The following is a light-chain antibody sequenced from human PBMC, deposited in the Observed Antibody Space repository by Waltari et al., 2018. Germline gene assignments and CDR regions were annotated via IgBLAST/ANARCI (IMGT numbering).Light chain of an antibody. Sequence: DIQMTQSPSTLSASVGDRVTITCRASQSISSWLAWYQQKPGKAPKLLIYKASSLESVVPSRFSGSGSGTEFTLTISSLQPDDFATYYCQQYNSYSPPWTFGQGTKVEIK. V-gene: IGKV1-5*03. CDR2: KAS. J-gene: IGKJ1*01. CDR3: QQYNSYSPPWT. CDR1: QSISSW.